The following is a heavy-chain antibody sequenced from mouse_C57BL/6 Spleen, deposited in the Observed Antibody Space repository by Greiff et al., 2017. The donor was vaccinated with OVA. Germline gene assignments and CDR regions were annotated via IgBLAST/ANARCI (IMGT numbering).Heavy chain of an antibody. J-gene: IGHJ2*01. CDR3: TINWDGYFDY. CDR1: GYTFTDYE. D-gene: IGHD4-1*01. Sequence: VQLQQSGAELVRPGASVTLSCKASGYTFTDYEMHWVKQTPVHGLEWIGAIDPETGGTAYNQKFKGKAILTADKSSSTAYMELRSLTPEDSAVYYCTINWDGYFDYWGQGTTLTVSS. CDR2: IDPETGGT. V-gene: IGHV1-15*01.